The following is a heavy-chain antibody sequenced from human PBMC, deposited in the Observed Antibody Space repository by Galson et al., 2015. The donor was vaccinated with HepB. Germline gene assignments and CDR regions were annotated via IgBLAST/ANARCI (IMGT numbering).Heavy chain of an antibody. CDR1: GGTVTSYA. Sequence: SVKVGCKASGGTVTSYAFSWVRHAPGQGLEWMGRIIPTFNMATYAQRFQGRITITADKSTTTVYMELRSLRSEDTAVYYCAKHLIAVAMQVGFDPWGQGPQVTVSS. CDR2: IIPTFNMA. CDR3: AKHLIAVAMQVGFDP. D-gene: IGHD6-19*01. V-gene: IGHV1-69*04. J-gene: IGHJ5*02.